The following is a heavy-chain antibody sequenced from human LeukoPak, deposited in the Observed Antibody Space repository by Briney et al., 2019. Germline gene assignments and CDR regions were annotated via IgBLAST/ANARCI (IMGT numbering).Heavy chain of an antibody. CDR2: ISSTSGLI. V-gene: IGHV3-48*02. J-gene: IGHJ4*02. CDR1: GYNFRVYS. Sequence: GGSLRHSCAASGYNFRVYSLNWVRQAPGTGLEWVAYISSTSGLIKYADSVMGRFTISRDNAKSSVYLQMNSLRDEDTAVYYCARSTYCGGDCYPALGYWGQGTPVTVSS. D-gene: IGHD2-21*02. CDR3: ARSTYCGGDCYPALGY.